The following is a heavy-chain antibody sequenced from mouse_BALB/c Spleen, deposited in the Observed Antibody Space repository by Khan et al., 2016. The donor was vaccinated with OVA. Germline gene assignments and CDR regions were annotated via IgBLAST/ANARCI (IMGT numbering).Heavy chain of an antibody. J-gene: IGHJ3*01. CDR3: AREWAAWFAY. Sequence: QVQLKQSGAELARPGASVKLSCKASGYTFTDYYINWMRQRTGPGLDWIGEIYPGSDNTYYNEKLKGKATLTADKSSSTAYMPLSSLTSEDSAGYFWAREWAAWFAYWGQGTLVTVSA. CDR1: GYTFTDYY. V-gene: IGHV1-77*01. CDR2: IYPGSDNT.